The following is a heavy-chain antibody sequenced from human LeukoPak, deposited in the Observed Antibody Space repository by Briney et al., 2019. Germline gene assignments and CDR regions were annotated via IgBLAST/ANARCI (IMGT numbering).Heavy chain of an antibody. Sequence: ASVKVSCKASGYTFTGYYMHWVRQAPGQGLEWMGWINPNSGGTNYAQKFQGRVTMTRDTSTSTAYMDLSGLRIDDTAVYYCARAYNSAPFDYWGQGTLVTVSS. CDR3: ARAYNSAPFDY. J-gene: IGHJ4*02. V-gene: IGHV1-2*02. CDR1: GYTFTGYY. D-gene: IGHD6-25*01. CDR2: INPNSGGT.